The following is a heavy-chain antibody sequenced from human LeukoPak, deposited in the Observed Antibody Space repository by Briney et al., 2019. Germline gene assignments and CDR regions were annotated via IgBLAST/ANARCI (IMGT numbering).Heavy chain of an antibody. D-gene: IGHD3-22*01. CDR1: GFTSSSYS. CDR3: VSSIVVEYPGGFDY. V-gene: IGHV3-21*01. J-gene: IGHJ4*02. Sequence: PGGSLRLSYAASGFTSSSYSMNWVRQAPGKGLEWVSSISSSSSYIYYADSVKGRFTISRDNAKNSLYLQMNSLRAEDTAVYYCVSSIVVEYPGGFDYWGQGTLVTVSS. CDR2: ISSSSSYI.